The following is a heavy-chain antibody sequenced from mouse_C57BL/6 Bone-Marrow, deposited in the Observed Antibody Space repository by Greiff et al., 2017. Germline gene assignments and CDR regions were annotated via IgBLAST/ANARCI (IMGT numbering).Heavy chain of an antibody. J-gene: IGHJ4*01. CDR1: GYTFTDYY. Sequence: VQLQQSGPELVKPGASVKMSCKASGYTFTDYYMNWVKQSHGKSLEWIGVINPYNGGTSYNQKFKGKATLTVDKSSSTAYMELNSLTSEDSAVYYCARTIFTTVVARDAMDYWGQGTSVTVSS. D-gene: IGHD1-1*01. CDR3: ARTIFTTVVARDAMDY. V-gene: IGHV1-19*01. CDR2: INPYNGGT.